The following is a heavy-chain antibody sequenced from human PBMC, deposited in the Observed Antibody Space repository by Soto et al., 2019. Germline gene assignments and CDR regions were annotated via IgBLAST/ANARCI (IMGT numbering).Heavy chain of an antibody. CDR3: PAIPGGGGY. J-gene: IGHJ4*02. D-gene: IGHD3-10*01. CDR2: IYSGGYT. Sequence: EVQLVESGGGLIQPGGSLRLSCAVSGFTVSNNYMSWVRQAPGKGLEGVSVIYSGGYTAYGDSVKGRFTISRDNSKNTLYLQIKSRGPPPPAVFYGPAIPGGGGYWGQGTLVTVSS. V-gene: IGHV3-53*01. CDR1: GFTVSNNY.